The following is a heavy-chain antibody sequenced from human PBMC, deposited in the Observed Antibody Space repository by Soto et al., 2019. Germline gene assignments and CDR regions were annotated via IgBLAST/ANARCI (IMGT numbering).Heavy chain of an antibody. CDR3: ARTQYYYDSSGYYLGAFDI. D-gene: IGHD3-22*01. V-gene: IGHV4-28*01. CDR2: IYYSGST. J-gene: IGHJ3*02. CDR1: GYSISSSNW. Sequence: SETLSLTCAVSGYSISSSNWWGWIRQPPGKGLEWIGYIYYSGSTSYNPSLKSRVTISVDTSKNQFSLKLSSVTAVDTAVYYCARTQYYYDSSGYYLGAFDIWGQGTMVTVSS.